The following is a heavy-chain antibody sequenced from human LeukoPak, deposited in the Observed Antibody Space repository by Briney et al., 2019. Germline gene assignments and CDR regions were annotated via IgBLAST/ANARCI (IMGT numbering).Heavy chain of an antibody. V-gene: IGHV4-59*08. Sequence: SETLSLTCTVSGDFISSYYWSWIRQPPGKGLEWIGYIYYSGSTNKNPSLKSRVTISLDTSKNQFSLKLSSVTAADTAVYYCARQGYYDSSGHYYMDVWGKGTTVTVSS. CDR3: ARQGYYDSSGHYYMDV. CDR1: GDFISSYY. D-gene: IGHD3-22*01. J-gene: IGHJ6*03. CDR2: IYYSGST.